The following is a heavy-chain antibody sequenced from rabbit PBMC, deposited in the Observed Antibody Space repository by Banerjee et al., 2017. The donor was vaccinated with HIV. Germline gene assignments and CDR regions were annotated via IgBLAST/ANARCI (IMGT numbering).Heavy chain of an antibody. CDR2: IYTSSDTT. D-gene: IGHD8-1*01. J-gene: IGHJ4*01. Sequence: QEQLVESGGGLVQPEGSLTLTCTASGFSFSRNSYICWVRQAPGKGLEWIACIYTSSDTTWYASWAKGRFTISKASSTTVALQMTSLTAADTATYFCARDYTGGSYYFNLWGPGTLVTVS. CDR1: GFSFSRNSY. V-gene: IGHV1S45*01. CDR3: ARDYTGGSYYFNL.